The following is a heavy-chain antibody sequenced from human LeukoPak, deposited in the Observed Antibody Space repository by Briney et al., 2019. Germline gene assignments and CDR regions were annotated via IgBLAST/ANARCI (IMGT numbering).Heavy chain of an antibody. D-gene: IGHD4-17*01. V-gene: IGHV3-23*01. CDR3: AKILRPVTSFPQFYFFGMDV. CDR2: VSGTGDDT. Sequence: GGSLRLSCAASGFSFRDFAMTWDRQAPGKRLEWVSTVSGTGDDTYYSDTVKGRFTMSRDNSENTLDLQMNSLRVEDTAVYYCAKILRPVTSFPQFYFFGMDVWGKGATVTVSS. CDR1: GFSFRDFA. J-gene: IGHJ6*04.